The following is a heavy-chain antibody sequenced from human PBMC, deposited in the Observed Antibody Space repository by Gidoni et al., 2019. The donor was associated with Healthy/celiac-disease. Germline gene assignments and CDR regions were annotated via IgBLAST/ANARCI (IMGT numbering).Heavy chain of an antibody. Sequence: EVQLVQSGAEVKKPGESLKISCTGSGYSFTSYWIGWVRQMPGKGLEGMGIIYPGDSDTRYSPSFQGQVTISADKSISTAYLQWSSLKASDTAMYYCARRPADVRGVIGNWFDPWGQGTLVTVSS. V-gene: IGHV5-51*03. CDR3: ARRPADVRGVIGNWFDP. D-gene: IGHD3-10*01. CDR2: IYPGDSDT. CDR1: GYSFTSYW. J-gene: IGHJ5*02.